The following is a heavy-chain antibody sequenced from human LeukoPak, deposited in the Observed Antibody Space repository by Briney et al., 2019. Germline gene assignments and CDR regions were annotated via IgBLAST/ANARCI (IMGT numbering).Heavy chain of an antibody. D-gene: IGHD6-19*01. CDR2: IRYDGSNK. Sequence: GGSLRLSCAASGFTFSSYGMHWVRQAPGKGLEWVAFIRYDGSNKYYADSVKGRFTISRDNCKNTLYLQMNSLRAEDTAVYYCAKDPSSSVGHFDYWGQGTLVTVSS. J-gene: IGHJ4*02. CDR3: AKDPSSSVGHFDY. CDR1: GFTFSSYG. V-gene: IGHV3-30*02.